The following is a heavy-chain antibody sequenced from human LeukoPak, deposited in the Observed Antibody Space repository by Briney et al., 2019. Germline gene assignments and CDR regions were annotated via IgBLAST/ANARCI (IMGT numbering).Heavy chain of an antibody. V-gene: IGHV4-59*08. CDR1: GGSISGYY. Sequence: SETLSLTCNVSGGSISGYYWNWFRQPPGKGLEWIGYIYYSGSTTFNPSLKSRVTMSVDTSKNQFSLKLRSVTAADTAVYYCARLKFDVLTGYYEALDYWGQRTLVTVSS. CDR3: ARLKFDVLTGYYEALDY. CDR2: IYYSGST. D-gene: IGHD3-9*01. J-gene: IGHJ4*02.